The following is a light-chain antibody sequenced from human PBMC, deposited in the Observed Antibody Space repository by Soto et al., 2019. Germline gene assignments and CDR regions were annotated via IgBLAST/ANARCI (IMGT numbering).Light chain of an antibody. CDR1: QSVSSN. V-gene: IGKV3-15*01. J-gene: IGKJ1*01. CDR2: GAY. CDR3: QQYNNWPRGT. Sequence: EIVMTQSPATLSVSPGERATLSCRASQSVSSNLAWYQQKPGQAPRLIIYGAYTRATGIPARFSGSGSGTEFTLTISSLQSADFAVYYCQQYNNWPRGTCGQGTKVDIK.